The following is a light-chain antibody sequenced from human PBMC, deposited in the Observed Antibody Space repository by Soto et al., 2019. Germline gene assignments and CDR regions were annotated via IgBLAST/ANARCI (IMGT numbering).Light chain of an antibody. CDR2: AAS. CDR1: QNIKTY. CDR3: QQSYSTIT. Sequence: DIQITQSPSSLSASVGDSVTITRRASQNIKTYLNWYPQKPGKAPNLLIYAASSLHSGVPSRFSGSGSGTDFTLTISSLQPEDFATYYCQQSYSTITFGQGTRLEIK. J-gene: IGKJ5*01. V-gene: IGKV1-39*01.